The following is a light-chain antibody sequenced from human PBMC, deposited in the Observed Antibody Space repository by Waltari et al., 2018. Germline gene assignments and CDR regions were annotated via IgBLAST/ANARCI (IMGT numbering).Light chain of an antibody. CDR1: QSLVHSDGNTY. Sequence: DVVLTQSPLSLPVTLGQPASIPCRSSQSLVHSDGNTYLHWFQQMPGQSPRRLIYMFANRDSGVPDRFSGSGSGTDFTLKISRVEAEDVGVYFCMQATHWPWTFGQGTKVEIK. CDR3: MQATHWPWT. J-gene: IGKJ1*01. V-gene: IGKV2-30*02. CDR2: MFA.